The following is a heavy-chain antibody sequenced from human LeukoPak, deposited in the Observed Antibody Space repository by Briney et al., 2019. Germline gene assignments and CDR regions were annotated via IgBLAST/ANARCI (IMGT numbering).Heavy chain of an antibody. J-gene: IGHJ4*02. Sequence: GGSLRLACAASGFPFSSYWMHWVRQAPGRGLVWVSRINSDGSSTSYADSVKGRFTISSDNAKNTLYLQMNSLRAEDTAVYYGARDHDGSGWYRGHDYWGQGTLVTVSS. D-gene: IGHD6-19*01. CDR2: INSDGSST. CDR1: GFPFSSYW. CDR3: ARDHDGSGWYRGHDY. V-gene: IGHV3-74*01.